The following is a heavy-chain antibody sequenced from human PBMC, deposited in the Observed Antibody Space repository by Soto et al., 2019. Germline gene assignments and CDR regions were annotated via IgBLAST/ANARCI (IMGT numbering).Heavy chain of an antibody. Sequence: PGGSLRLSCAASGFTFSSYGMHWVRQAPGKGLEWVAVISYDGSNKYYADSVKGRFTISRDNSKNTLYLQMNSLRAEDTAVYYCAKDRIAARSKTYYYYGMDVWGQGITVTVSS. CDR2: ISYDGSNK. J-gene: IGHJ6*02. D-gene: IGHD6-6*01. CDR3: AKDRIAARSKTYYYYGMDV. V-gene: IGHV3-30*18. CDR1: GFTFSSYG.